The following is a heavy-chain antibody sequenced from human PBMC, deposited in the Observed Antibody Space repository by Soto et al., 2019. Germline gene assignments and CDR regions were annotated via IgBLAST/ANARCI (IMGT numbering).Heavy chain of an antibody. Sequence: GGSLKLSCAASGFTFSGSAMHWVRQASGKGLEWVGRIRSKAKSYATAYAASVKGRFTISRDDSKNTAYLQMNSLKTEDTAVYYCTRLVATGVFDYWGQGTLVTVSS. CDR3: TRLVATGVFDY. CDR1: GFTFSGSA. V-gene: IGHV3-73*01. CDR2: IRSKAKSYAT. D-gene: IGHD5-12*01. J-gene: IGHJ4*02.